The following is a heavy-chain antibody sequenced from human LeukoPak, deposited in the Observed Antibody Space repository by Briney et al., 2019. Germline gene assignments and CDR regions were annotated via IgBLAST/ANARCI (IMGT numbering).Heavy chain of an antibody. CDR1: GYTFTGYY. Sequence: ASVKVSCKASGYTFTGYYMHWVRQAPGQRLEWMGWINAGNGDTKYSQRFQGRVTITRDTSAGTAYMELSSLRSEDSAVYYCARDPRSGFHDYWGQGTLVTVSS. CDR3: ARDPRSGFHDY. V-gene: IGHV1-3*01. D-gene: IGHD3-22*01. CDR2: INAGNGDT. J-gene: IGHJ4*02.